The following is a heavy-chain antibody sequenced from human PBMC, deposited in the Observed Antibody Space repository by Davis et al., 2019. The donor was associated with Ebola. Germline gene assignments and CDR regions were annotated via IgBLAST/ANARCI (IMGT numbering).Heavy chain of an antibody. D-gene: IGHD6-19*01. CDR3: ARARAQYKSGWYGTIKYYYYGLDV. Sequence: SETLSLTCAVSGDSISSGNWWTWVRHPPGQGLEWIGVIYHSGSTNNNPSLKSRLTMSVDTSNNQFLLNLSSVTAADTAVDHCARARAQYKSGWYGTIKYYYYGLDVWGQGTTVTVSS. J-gene: IGHJ6*02. V-gene: IGHV4-4*02. CDR2: IYHSGST. CDR1: GDSISSGNW.